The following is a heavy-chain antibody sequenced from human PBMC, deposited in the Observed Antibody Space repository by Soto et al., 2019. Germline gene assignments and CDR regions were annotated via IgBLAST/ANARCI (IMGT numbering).Heavy chain of an antibody. CDR3: ARDADWNYDQGVNPFDF. V-gene: IGHV3-21*01. Sequence: GGSRRLSCVSSGFTFSTYSMSWVRQVPGKGLEWVSSISGSSSHVNFADSVKGRFTISRDNAKNSLFLQMNSLRAEDTAVYYCARDADWNYDQGVNPFDFWGHGALVTVSA. D-gene: IGHD1-7*01. CDR1: GFTFSTYS. J-gene: IGHJ4*01. CDR2: ISGSSSHV.